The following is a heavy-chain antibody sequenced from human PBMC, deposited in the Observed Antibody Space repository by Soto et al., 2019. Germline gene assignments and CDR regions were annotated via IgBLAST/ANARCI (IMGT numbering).Heavy chain of an antibody. Sequence: GGSLRLSCAASGFTVSSNYMSWVRQAPGKGLEWVSVIYSGGSTYYADSVKGRFTISRDNSKNTLYLQMNSLRAEDTAVYYCARVYYDFWSGYSRKGEYYYMDVWGKGTTVTVSS. CDR1: GFTVSSNY. CDR2: IYSGGST. CDR3: ARVYYDFWSGYSRKGEYYYMDV. J-gene: IGHJ6*03. V-gene: IGHV3-66*01. D-gene: IGHD3-3*01.